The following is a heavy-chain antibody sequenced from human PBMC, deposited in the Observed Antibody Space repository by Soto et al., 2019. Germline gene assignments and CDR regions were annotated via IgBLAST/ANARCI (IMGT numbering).Heavy chain of an antibody. Sequence: PSETLSLTCGVSGYVITSGYYWGWIRQPPGKGLEWIGTVDHSGSTYYDPSLQGRVTISIDTSKNQFSLKLTSVTAADTALYYCARYFHTYSGPPIRGQLTLVT. CDR1: GYVITSGYY. V-gene: IGHV4-38-2*01. CDR2: VDHSGST. CDR3: ARYFHTYSGPPI. D-gene: IGHD5-12*01. J-gene: IGHJ4*02.